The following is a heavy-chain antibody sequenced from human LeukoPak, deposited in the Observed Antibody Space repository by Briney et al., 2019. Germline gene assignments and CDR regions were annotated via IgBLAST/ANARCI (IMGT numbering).Heavy chain of an antibody. Sequence: SETLSLTCAVYGGSFSGYYWSWIRQPPGKGLEWIGEINHSGSTNYNPSLKSRVTISVDTSKNQFSLKLSSVTAADTAVYYCARGRGSRPPYWGQGTLVTVSS. CDR2: INHSGST. V-gene: IGHV4-34*01. CDR3: ARGRGSRPPY. CDR1: GGSFSGYY. D-gene: IGHD6-6*01. J-gene: IGHJ4*02.